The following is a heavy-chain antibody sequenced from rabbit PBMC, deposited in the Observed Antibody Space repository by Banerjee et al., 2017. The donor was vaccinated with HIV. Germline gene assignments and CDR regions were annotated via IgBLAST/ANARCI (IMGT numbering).Heavy chain of an antibody. CDR3: ARAIVPWLGLTRLDL. Sequence: QEHLKESGGGLVQPEGSLTLTCKASGIDFTKYYITWVRQAPGKGLEWIGIIYAAKGSTDYASWVNGRFTISSDNAQSTVDLKMTSLTAADTATYFCARAIVPWLGLTRLDLWGQGTLVTVS. D-gene: IGHD4-1*01. CDR1: GIDFTKYY. CDR2: IYAAKGST. V-gene: IGHV1S47*01. J-gene: IGHJ3*01.